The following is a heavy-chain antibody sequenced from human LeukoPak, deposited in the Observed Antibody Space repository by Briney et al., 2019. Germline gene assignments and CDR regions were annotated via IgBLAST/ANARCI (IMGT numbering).Heavy chain of an antibody. CDR3: ARIPEGDYDFWSGYYGAFDI. V-gene: IGHV4-39*01. Sequence: SETLSLICTVSGGSISTSASYWGWIRQTPGKGLEWIGSMSYSGSTHCNPSLRSRVTIAADTSENQFSLKLSSVTAADTAVYYCARIPEGDYDFWSGYYGAFDIWGQGTMVTVSS. CDR2: MSYSGST. J-gene: IGHJ3*02. D-gene: IGHD3-3*01. CDR1: GGSISTSASY.